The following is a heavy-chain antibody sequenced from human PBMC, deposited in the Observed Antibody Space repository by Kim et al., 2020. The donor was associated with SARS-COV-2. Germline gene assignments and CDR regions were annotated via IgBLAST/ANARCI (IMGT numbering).Heavy chain of an antibody. CDR3: ARSAYSSSWYSSLWIVFEFQH. J-gene: IGHJ1*01. V-gene: IGHV1-18*04. Sequence: ASVKVYCKASGYTFTSYGISWVRQAPGQGLEWMGWISAYNGNTNYAQKLQGRVTMTTDTSTSTAYMELRSLRSDDTAVYYCARSAYSSSWYSSLWIVFEFQHWGQGTLVTVSS. CDR1: GYTFTSYG. D-gene: IGHD6-13*01. CDR2: ISAYNGNT.